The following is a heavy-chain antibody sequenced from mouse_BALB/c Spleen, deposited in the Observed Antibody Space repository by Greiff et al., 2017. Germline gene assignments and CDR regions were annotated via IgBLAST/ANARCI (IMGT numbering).Heavy chain of an antibody. Sequence: QVQLKQPGAELVKPGASVKLSCKASGYTFTSYWMHWVKQRPGQGLEWIGEINPSNGRTNYNEKFKSKATLTVDKSSSTAYMQLSSLTSEDSAVYCCARSATATSDYWGQGTALTVSS. J-gene: IGHJ2*01. CDR1: GYTFTSYW. CDR2: INPSNGRT. V-gene: IGHV1S81*02. CDR3: ARSATATSDY. D-gene: IGHD1-2*01.